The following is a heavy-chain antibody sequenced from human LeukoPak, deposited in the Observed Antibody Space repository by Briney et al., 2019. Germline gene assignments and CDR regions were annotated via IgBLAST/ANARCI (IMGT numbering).Heavy chain of an antibody. J-gene: IGHJ4*02. V-gene: IGHV1-3*03. CDR3: ARGGYNWNPDYYFDY. CDR1: GYTFTSYA. CDR2: INSGNGNT. Sequence: GASVKVSCKASGYTFTSYAMHWVRQAPGQRLEWMGWINSGNGNTKYSQEFQGRVTITRDTSASTAYIELSSLRSEDMAVYYCARGGYNWNPDYYFDYWGQGTLVTASS. D-gene: IGHD1-20*01.